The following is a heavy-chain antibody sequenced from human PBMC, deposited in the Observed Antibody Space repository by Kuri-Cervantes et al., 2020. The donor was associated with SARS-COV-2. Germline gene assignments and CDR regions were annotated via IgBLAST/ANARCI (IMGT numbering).Heavy chain of an antibody. V-gene: IGHV3-20*04. CDR1: GFMVDDSA. Sequence: GESLKILCVGSGFMVDDSAMRWVRQVPGKGLEWVSGCGWNGENRRYADSVTGRFNVSRDNAKNTLYLQINNLRAEDTAVYYCTKDRCSRTSCSTHDAFDIWGQGTMVTVSS. CDR3: TKDRCSRTSCSTHDAFDI. J-gene: IGHJ3*02. D-gene: IGHD2-2*01. CDR2: CGWNGENR.